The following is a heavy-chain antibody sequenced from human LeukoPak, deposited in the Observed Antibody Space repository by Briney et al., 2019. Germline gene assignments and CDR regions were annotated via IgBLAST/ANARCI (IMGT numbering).Heavy chain of an antibody. Sequence: PGGSLRLSCAASGFTFSSYAMSWVRQAPGKGLEWVSAISGSGGSTYYADSVKGRFTISRDNSKNTLCLQMNSLRAEDTAVYYCAKDGVYYDILPGYYSLPFDYWGQGTLVTVSS. CDR2: ISGSGGST. CDR3: AKDGVYYDILPGYYSLPFDY. V-gene: IGHV3-23*01. CDR1: GFTFSSYA. D-gene: IGHD3-9*01. J-gene: IGHJ4*02.